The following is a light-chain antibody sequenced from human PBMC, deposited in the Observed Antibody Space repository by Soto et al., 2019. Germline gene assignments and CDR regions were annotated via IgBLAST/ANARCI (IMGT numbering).Light chain of an antibody. CDR3: SSFTTSPSYV. CDR1: SSDVGAYDY. J-gene: IGLJ1*01. Sequence: QSALTQPASVSGSPGQSITISCTGTSSDVGAYDYVSWYQQHPGEVPKLMIFDVSDRPSGVSNRFSCSKSGNTASLTISGLQAEDEADYYCSSFTTSPSYVFGTGTTLTVL. V-gene: IGLV2-14*03. CDR2: DVS.